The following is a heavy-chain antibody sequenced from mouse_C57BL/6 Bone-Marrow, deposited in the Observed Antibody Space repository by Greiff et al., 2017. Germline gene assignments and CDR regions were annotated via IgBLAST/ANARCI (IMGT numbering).Heavy chain of an antibody. J-gene: IGHJ3*01. CDR3: ARWDYYCSSPAWFAY. CDR1: GYTFTSYW. V-gene: IGHV1-72*01. Sequence: QVQLQQPGAELVKPGASVKLSCKASGYTFTSYWMHWVKQRPGRGLEWIGRIDPNSGGTKYNEQFKSKATLTVAKHSRSAYMQLSSLPSADSAVYKCARWDYYCSSPAWFAYWGQGTLVTVSA. D-gene: IGHD1-1*01. CDR2: IDPNSGGT.